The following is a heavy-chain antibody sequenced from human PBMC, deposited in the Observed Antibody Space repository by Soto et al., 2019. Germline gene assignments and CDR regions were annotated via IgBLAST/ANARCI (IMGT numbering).Heavy chain of an antibody. J-gene: IGHJ4*02. CDR1: GTSVSGANW. Sequence: QVQLQESGPGLVDPLGTLSLTCAVSGTSVSGANWWGWVRQPPGKGLEWIGEIHSSGNTDYNPSLTHRLTIPRDLSKNGFSLKLTSVPAADPAVYYCARTGPYSSGTNWGQGTLVTVSS. V-gene: IGHV4-4*02. D-gene: IGHD2-2*01. CDR3: ARTGPYSSGTN. CDR2: IHSSGNT.